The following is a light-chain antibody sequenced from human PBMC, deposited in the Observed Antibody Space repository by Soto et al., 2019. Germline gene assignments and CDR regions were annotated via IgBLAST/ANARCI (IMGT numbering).Light chain of an antibody. V-gene: IGKV3-20*01. Sequence: EVVLMQSPGTLSLSPGDRATLSCRASQSVSSNYLAWYQQKPGQAPRLLIYDASNRATGIPDRFSGSGSGTDFSLTISRLEPEDFAVYYCQQYGSSPPWTVGQGTKVDIK. CDR3: QQYGSSPPWT. CDR1: QSVSSNY. CDR2: DAS. J-gene: IGKJ1*01.